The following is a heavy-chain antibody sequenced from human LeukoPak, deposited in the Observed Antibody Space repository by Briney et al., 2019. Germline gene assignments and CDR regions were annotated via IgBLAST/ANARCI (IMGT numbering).Heavy chain of an antibody. CDR2: ISYDGSNK. D-gene: IGHD1-26*01. Sequence: GGSLRLSCAASGFTFSSYAMHWVRQAQGTGLELVAVISYDGSNKYYADSVKGRFTISRDNSKNTLYLQMNSLRAEDTAVYYCARDLLSQNWFDPWGQGTLVTVSS. V-gene: IGHV3-30*04. CDR1: GFTFSSYA. J-gene: IGHJ5*02. CDR3: ARDLLSQNWFDP.